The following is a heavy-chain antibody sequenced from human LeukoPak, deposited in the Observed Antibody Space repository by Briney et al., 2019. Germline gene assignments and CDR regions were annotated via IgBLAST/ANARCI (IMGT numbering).Heavy chain of an antibody. Sequence: GGSLRLSCAASGFTFSSYGMHWVRQAPGKGLEWVAFIRYDGSNKYYADSVKGRFTISRDNSKNTLYLQMNSLRAEDTAVYYCARDLFGIRDTVTTNYFDYWGQGTLVTVSS. D-gene: IGHD4-17*01. CDR1: GFTFSSYG. J-gene: IGHJ4*02. V-gene: IGHV3-30*02. CDR3: ARDLFGIRDTVTTNYFDY. CDR2: IRYDGSNK.